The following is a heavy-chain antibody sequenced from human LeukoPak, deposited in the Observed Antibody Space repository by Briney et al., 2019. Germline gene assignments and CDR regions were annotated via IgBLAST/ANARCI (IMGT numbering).Heavy chain of an antibody. CDR2: ISSSSSYI. D-gene: IGHD3-9*01. Sequence: GGSLRLSCAASGFTFSSYSMNWVRQAPGKGLEWVSSISSSSSYIYSADSVKGRFTISRDNAKNFLYLQMNSLRAEDTAVYYCARTYYDILTGYNPYFDYWGQGILVTVSS. CDR1: GFTFSSYS. CDR3: ARTYYDILTGYNPYFDY. V-gene: IGHV3-21*01. J-gene: IGHJ4*02.